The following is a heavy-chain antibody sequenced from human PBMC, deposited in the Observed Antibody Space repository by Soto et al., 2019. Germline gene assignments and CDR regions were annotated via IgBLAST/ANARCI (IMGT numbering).Heavy chain of an antibody. CDR2: ISSSSSYI. CDR3: ASKRGGYSYGYDPKFDY. D-gene: IGHD5-18*01. J-gene: IGHJ4*02. V-gene: IGHV3-21*01. CDR1: GFTFSSYS. Sequence: GGSLRLSCAASGFTFSSYSMNWVRQAPGKGLEWVSSISSSSSYIYYADSVKGRFTISRDNAKNSLYLQMNSLRAEDTAVYYCASKRGGYSYGYDPKFDYWGQGTLVTVSS.